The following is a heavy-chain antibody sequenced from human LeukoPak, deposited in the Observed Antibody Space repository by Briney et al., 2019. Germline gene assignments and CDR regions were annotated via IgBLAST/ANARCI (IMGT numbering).Heavy chain of an antibody. CDR1: GYTFASYG. D-gene: IGHD2-2*01. CDR3: ARESKYRLISGY. Sequence: ASVKVSCKASGYTFASYGFNWVRQAPGQGLEWMGWISAYDDNTNYAQKLQGRVTMTTDTSTSTAYMELRSLRSDDTAVYYCARESKYRLISGYWGRETLVTASS. J-gene: IGHJ4*02. V-gene: IGHV1-18*01. CDR2: ISAYDDNT.